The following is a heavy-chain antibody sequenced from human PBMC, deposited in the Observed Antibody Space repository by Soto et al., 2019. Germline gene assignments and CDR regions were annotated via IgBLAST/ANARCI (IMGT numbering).Heavy chain of an antibody. CDR3: EGGGGVGVAGSAAFDM. J-gene: IGHJ3*02. V-gene: IGHV1-2*02. CDR2: INPATGAA. D-gene: IGHD3-3*01. CDR1: GYPVTAYY. Sequence: QLHLVQSGAVVKKPGASVTVSCSASGYPVTAYYMHWVRQAPGRGLEWMGGINPATGAAKYTQTARGRVTIARDTSTRKVFMDLRGPASEDPAFFFCEGGGGVGVAGSAAFDMWGQGTLVTVSS.